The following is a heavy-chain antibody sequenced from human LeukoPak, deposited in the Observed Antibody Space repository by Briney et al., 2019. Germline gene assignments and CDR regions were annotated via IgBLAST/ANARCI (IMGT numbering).Heavy chain of an antibody. J-gene: IGHJ6*02. CDR2: ISGTTSGT. V-gene: IGHV3-23*01. CDR3: AKVRTYFYHGLDV. D-gene: IGHD1-14*01. Sequence: PGGSLRLSCAASGFTFSTCAMSWVRQAPGKGLEWVSGISGTTSGTCYAGSVKGRFTISRDNSKNTLFLQVNSLRAEDTAVYYCAKVRTYFYHGLDVWGQGTTVTVSS. CDR1: GFTFSTCA.